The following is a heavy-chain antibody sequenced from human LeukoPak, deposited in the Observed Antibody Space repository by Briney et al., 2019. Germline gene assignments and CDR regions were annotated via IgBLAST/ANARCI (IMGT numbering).Heavy chain of an antibody. CDR3: AKDSGSGYYYNWFDP. D-gene: IGHD3-22*01. V-gene: IGHV3-7*01. CDR1: GFIFRDFS. Sequence: GGSLRLSCSVSGFIFRDFSMSWVRQAPGKGLEWVAKMNEYGSEIFYVDSVKGRFTISRDNSKSTLYLQMNSLRTEDTAVYYCAKDSGSGYYYNWFDPWGQGTLVTVSS. J-gene: IGHJ5*02. CDR2: MNEYGSEI.